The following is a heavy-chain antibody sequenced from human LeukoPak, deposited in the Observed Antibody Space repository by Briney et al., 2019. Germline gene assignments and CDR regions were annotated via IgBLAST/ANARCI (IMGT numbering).Heavy chain of an antibody. CDR2: IDPSDSYT. D-gene: IGHD3-10*01. CDR1: GYSFTSYW. V-gene: IGHV5-10-1*01. J-gene: IGHJ5*02. Sequence: PGESLRISCQGSGYSFTSYWISWVRQMPGKGLEWMGRIDPSDSYTNYSPSFQGHVTISADKSISTAYLQWSSLKASDTAMYYCARRISMDENWFDPWGQGTLVTVSS. CDR3: ARRISMDENWFDP.